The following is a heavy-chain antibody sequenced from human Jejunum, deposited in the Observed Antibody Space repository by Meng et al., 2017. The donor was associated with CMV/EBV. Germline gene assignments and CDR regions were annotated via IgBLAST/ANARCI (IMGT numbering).Heavy chain of an antibody. CDR1: TNYY. D-gene: IGHD2-2*01. CDR3: VRVLGYCSSTSCSVGAFDI. Sequence: TNYYWGWIRQPPEKGLEWIGNLYYSGNTYYTPSLKSRVTMSVDTSKKQFSLRLSSVTAADTAVYYCVRVLGYCSSTSCSVGAFDIWGQGTMVTVSS. V-gene: IGHV4-39*01. CDR2: LYYSGNT. J-gene: IGHJ3*02.